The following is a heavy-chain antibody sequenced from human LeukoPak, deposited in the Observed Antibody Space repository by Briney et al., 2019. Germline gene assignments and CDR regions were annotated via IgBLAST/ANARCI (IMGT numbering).Heavy chain of an antibody. Sequence: GGSLRLSCAASGFTFSSYGMHWVRQAPGKGLEWVSYISSSGSTIYYADSVKGRFTISRDNAKNSLYPQMNSLRAEDTAVYYCASMGYYYDSSGYYRYWGQGTLVTVSS. CDR1: GFTFSSYG. D-gene: IGHD3-22*01. V-gene: IGHV3-48*04. J-gene: IGHJ4*02. CDR3: ASMGYYYDSSGYYRY. CDR2: ISSSGSTI.